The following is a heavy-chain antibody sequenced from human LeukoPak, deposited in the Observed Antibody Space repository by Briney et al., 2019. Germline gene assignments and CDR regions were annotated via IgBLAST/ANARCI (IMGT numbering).Heavy chain of an antibody. D-gene: IGHD1-26*01. V-gene: IGHV3-30-3*01. CDR2: ISYDGSNK. J-gene: IGHJ4*02. Sequence: GGSLRLSCAASGFTFSSYAIHWVRQAPGKGLEWVAVISYDGSNKYYADSVKGRFTISRDNSKNTLYLQMNSLRAEDTAVYYCARVSIVESDWGQGTLVTVSS. CDR1: GFTFSSYA. CDR3: ARVSIVESD.